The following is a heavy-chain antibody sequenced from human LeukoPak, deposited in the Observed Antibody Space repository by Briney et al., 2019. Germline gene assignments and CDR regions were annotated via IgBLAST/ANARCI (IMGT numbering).Heavy chain of an antibody. CDR2: IRSKAYAGTT. CDR3: TRDSAAMVTGVYYYYGMDV. Sequence: GGSLRLSCTASGFTFGDYAMSWVRQAPGKGLQRLAFIRSKAYAGTTEYAASVKGRFTISSDDSKSIAYLQMNSLKTEDTAVYYCTRDSAAMVTGVYYYYGMDVWGQGTTVTVSS. D-gene: IGHD5-18*01. CDR1: GFTFGDYA. J-gene: IGHJ6*02. V-gene: IGHV3-49*04.